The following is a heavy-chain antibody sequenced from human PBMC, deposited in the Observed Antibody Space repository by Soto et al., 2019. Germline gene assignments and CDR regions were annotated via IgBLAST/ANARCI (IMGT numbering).Heavy chain of an antibody. CDR1: GITFSNYA. J-gene: IGHJ4*02. CDR2: ISTSGGRP. V-gene: IGHV3-23*01. CDR3: AKDPDRYDYVWGTYRYIDH. Sequence: EVQLLESGGGLVQPGGSLRLSGTASGITFSNYAMSWVRQAPRKGLEWVSSISTSGGRPYYADSVKGRFTISRDNSKNTLYLQMNSLSVEDTAVYYCAKDPDRYDYVWGTYRYIDHWGQGTLVTVSS. D-gene: IGHD3-16*02.